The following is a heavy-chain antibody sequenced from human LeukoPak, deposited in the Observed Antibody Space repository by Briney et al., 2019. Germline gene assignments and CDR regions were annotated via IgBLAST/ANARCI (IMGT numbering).Heavy chain of an antibody. CDR3: ARVRATIHYFDY. V-gene: IGHV4-30-4*08. J-gene: IGHJ4*02. D-gene: IGHD5-24*01. Sequence: SWIRQPPGKGLEWIGHIYYSGSTYDNPSLKSRVTISVDTSKNQFSLKLSSVTAADTAVYYCARVRATIHYFDYWGQGTLVTVSS. CDR2: IYYSGST.